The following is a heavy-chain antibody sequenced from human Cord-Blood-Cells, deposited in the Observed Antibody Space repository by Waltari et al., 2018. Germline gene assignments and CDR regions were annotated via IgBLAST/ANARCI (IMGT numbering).Heavy chain of an antibody. CDR2: INHSGST. CDR1: GGSFSGYY. CDR3: ARGEGYCSSTSCYYFDY. J-gene: IGHJ4*02. D-gene: IGHD2-2*01. Sequence: QVQLQQWGAGLLKPSETLSLTCAVYGGSFSGYYWSWIRQPPGKGLEWIGEINHSGSTNYNPSLTSRVTISVDTSKNQFSLKLSSVTAADTAVYYCARGEGYCSSTSCYYFDYWGQGTLVTVSS. V-gene: IGHV4-34*01.